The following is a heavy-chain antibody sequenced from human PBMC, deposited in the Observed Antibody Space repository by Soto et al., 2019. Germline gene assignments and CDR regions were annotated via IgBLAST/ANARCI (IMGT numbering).Heavy chain of an antibody. CDR3: ARGDDFSYFDP. Sequence: GGSLRISCAAAGFTFSKYSMNWVRQAPGRGLEWLSYTSGSGYTTYYAGSVKGRFTVSRDNAKSSLFLQMNSLRDEDTAVYYCARGDDFSYFDPWGQGTLVTVSS. CDR1: GFTFSKYS. V-gene: IGHV3-48*02. D-gene: IGHD3-3*01. J-gene: IGHJ5*02. CDR2: TSGSGYTT.